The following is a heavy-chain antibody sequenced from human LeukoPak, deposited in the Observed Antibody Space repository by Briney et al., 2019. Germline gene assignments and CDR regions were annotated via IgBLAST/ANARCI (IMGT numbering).Heavy chain of an antibody. CDR3: AKDGDDCIDY. J-gene: IGHJ4*02. CDR1: GFTFNRRV. CDR2: IRYDGGET. V-gene: IGHV3-30*02. Sequence: GGSLRLSCAASGFTFNRRVMHWVRQAPGKGREGVAFIRYDGGETFYADFVKGRFTISRDNSKNTLSLQLNTLRPEDTALYYCAKDGDDCIDYWGPGTLVTVSS. D-gene: IGHD2-21*01.